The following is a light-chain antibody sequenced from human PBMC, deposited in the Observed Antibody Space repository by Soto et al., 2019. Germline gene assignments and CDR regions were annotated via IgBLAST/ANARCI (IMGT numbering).Light chain of an antibody. CDR3: QKYDSSPKT. V-gene: IGKV1-27*01. CDR2: AAS. J-gene: IGKJ1*01. Sequence: DFQMTQSPSSLSASVGDRVTMXXRASQGIGNYLAWYQQKPGKVPNXIISAASTLQSGIPSRFSGSGSGTDFTLTISSLHPEDVATYYCQKYDSSPKTFGQGTKVDIK. CDR1: QGIGNY.